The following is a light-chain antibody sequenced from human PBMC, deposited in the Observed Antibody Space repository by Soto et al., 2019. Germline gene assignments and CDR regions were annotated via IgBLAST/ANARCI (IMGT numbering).Light chain of an antibody. CDR3: CSHAGSHFL. CDR1: SSDVGGYNY. J-gene: IGLJ2*01. V-gene: IGLV2-11*01. Sequence: ALTQPRSASGSPGQSVTISCTGTSSDVGGYNYVSWYQQHPGKAPKLMIYDVSQRPSGVPDRFSGSKSGNTASLTISGLQAEDEADYYCCSHAGSHFLFGGGTKLTVL. CDR2: DVS.